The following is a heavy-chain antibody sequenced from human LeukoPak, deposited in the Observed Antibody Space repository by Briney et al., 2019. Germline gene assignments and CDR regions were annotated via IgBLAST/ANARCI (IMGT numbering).Heavy chain of an antibody. Sequence: SETLSLTCAVSADSFSSHYWTWIRQSPGKGLEWIGYISYIGSTNYNPSLKSRVTISIDTSKNQFSLKLSSVTAADTAVYYCATGYNWNYRYYYMDVWGKGTTVTVSS. CDR1: ADSFSSHY. CDR2: ISYIGST. V-gene: IGHV4-59*08. CDR3: ATGYNWNYRYYYMDV. J-gene: IGHJ6*03. D-gene: IGHD1-20*01.